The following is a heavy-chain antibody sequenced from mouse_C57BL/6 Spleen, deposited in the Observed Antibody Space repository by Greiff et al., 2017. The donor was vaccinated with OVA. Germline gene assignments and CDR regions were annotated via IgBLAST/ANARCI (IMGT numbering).Heavy chain of an antibody. CDR1: GYTFTDYY. V-gene: IGHV1-26*01. Sequence: EVQLQQSGPELVKPGASVKISCKASGYTFTDYYMNWVKQSHGKSLEWIGDINPNNGGTSYNQKFKGKATLTVDKSSSTAYMELRSLTSEDSAVYYCARAEYQYWYFDVWGTGTTVTVSS. CDR3: ARAEYQYWYFDV. CDR2: INPNNGGT. J-gene: IGHJ1*03. D-gene: IGHD2-10*02.